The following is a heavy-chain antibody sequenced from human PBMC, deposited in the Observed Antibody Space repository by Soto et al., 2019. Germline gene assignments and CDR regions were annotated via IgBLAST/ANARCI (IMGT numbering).Heavy chain of an antibody. CDR3: ARKGTTSGYYYSGMDV. J-gene: IGHJ6*02. CDR2: ISGGGGST. D-gene: IGHD1-1*01. CDR1: GFTFSIYT. V-gene: IGHV3-23*01. Sequence: PGGSLRLSCAASGFTFSIYTMNWVRQAPGKGLEWVSSISGGGGSTYYADSVKGRFTISRDNSKNTLFLQMNSLRAEDTAVYYCARKGTTSGYYYSGMDVWGQGTTVTVSS.